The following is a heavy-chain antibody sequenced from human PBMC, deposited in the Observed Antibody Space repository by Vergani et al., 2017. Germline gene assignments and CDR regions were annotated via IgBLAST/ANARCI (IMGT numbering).Heavy chain of an antibody. CDR3: ARAITMIVGDDAFDI. D-gene: IGHD3-22*01. Sequence: QVQLQESGPGLVKPSETLSLTCTVSGGSISSYYWSWIRQPAGKGLEWIGSIYYSGSTYYNPSLKSRVTISVDTSKNQFSLKLSSVTAADTAVYYCARAITMIVGDDAFDIWGQGTMVTVSS. CDR2: IYYSGST. J-gene: IGHJ3*02. CDR1: GGSISSYY. V-gene: IGHV4-4*07.